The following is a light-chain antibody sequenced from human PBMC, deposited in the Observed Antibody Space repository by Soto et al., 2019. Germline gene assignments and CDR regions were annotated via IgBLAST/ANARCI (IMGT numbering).Light chain of an antibody. CDR1: SSDVGGYNY. CDR3: CSYAGSYPWV. Sequence: QSALTQPRSVSGSPGQSVTISCTGTSSDVGGYNYVSWYQQHPGKAPKLMIYDVSKRPSGVPDRFSGSKSGNTASLTISGVQDEDEADYYCCSYAGSYPWVFGGGTKLTVL. V-gene: IGLV2-11*01. CDR2: DVS. J-gene: IGLJ2*01.